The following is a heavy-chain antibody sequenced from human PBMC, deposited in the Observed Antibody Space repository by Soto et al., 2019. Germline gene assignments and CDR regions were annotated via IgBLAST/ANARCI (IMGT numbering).Heavy chain of an antibody. V-gene: IGHV6-1*01. D-gene: IGHD6-19*01. CDR2: TYYRSKWYN. CDR3: ARDRRMQQWLVPGWFDP. Sequence: SQTLSLTCVISGDSVSSNSAAWNWIRQSPSRGLEWLGRTYYRSKWYNDYAVSVKSRITINPDTSKNQFSLQLNSVTPEDTAVYYCARDRRMQQWLVPGWFDPWGQGTLVTVSS. J-gene: IGHJ5*02. CDR1: GDSVSSNSAA.